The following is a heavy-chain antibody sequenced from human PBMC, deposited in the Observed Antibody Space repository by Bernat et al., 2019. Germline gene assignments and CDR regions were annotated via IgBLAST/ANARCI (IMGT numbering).Heavy chain of an antibody. CDR2: IWYDGSNK. J-gene: IGHJ3*02. CDR1: GFTFSSYG. CDR3: ARDFHYYDSSGYYPTLTDAFDI. V-gene: IGHV3-33*01. Sequence: QVQRVESGGGGVQPGRSLRLSCAASGFTFSSYGMHWVRQAPGKGLEWVAVIWYDGSNKDYADSVKGRFTISRDNSKNTLYLQMNSLRAEDTAVYYCARDFHYYDSSGYYPTLTDAFDIWGQGTMVTVSS. D-gene: IGHD3-22*01.